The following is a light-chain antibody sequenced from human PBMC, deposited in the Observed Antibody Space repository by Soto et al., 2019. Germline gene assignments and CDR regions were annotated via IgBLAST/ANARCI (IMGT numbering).Light chain of an antibody. CDR1: QSISSY. CDR2: DAS. CDR3: QQYGSSAT. V-gene: IGKV3-11*01. Sequence: EIVLTQSPATLSLPPGERATLSCRASQSISSYLAWYQLKPGQAPRLLIYDASNRATGVPARFSGIGSGTDFTLTISSLEAEDFAVYYCQQYGSSATFGQGTRLRL. J-gene: IGKJ5*01.